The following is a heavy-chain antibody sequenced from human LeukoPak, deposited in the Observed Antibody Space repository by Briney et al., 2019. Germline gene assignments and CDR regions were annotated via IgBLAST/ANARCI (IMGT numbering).Heavy chain of an antibody. CDR1: GYTFTSYY. CDR2: INAGNGNT. V-gene: IGHV1-3*01. Sequence: ASVKVSCKASGYTFTSYYMHWVRQAPGQRLEWMGWINAGNGNTKYSQKFQGRVTITRDTSASTAYMELSSLRSEDTAVYYCAREGIAAVSPFDYWGQGTLVTVSS. CDR3: AREGIAAVSPFDY. D-gene: IGHD6-6*01. J-gene: IGHJ4*02.